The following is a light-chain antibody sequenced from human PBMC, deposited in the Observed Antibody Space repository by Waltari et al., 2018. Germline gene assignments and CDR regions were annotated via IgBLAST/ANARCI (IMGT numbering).Light chain of an antibody. V-gene: IGKV1-39*01. Sequence: DIQMTQSPSSLSASVGDRVTITCRASQSISDYLNWYQQKPGEAPQLLIYGASSLQRGVPSRFSGSGLGTDFTLTISSLQPEDFATYYCQQSYTIPPTFGGGTKVEIK. CDR1: QSISDY. CDR3: QQSYTIPPT. CDR2: GAS. J-gene: IGKJ4*01.